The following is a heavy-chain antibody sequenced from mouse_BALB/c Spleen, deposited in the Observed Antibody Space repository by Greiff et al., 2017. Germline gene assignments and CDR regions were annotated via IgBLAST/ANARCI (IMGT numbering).Heavy chain of an antibody. J-gene: IGHJ3*01. V-gene: IGHV1-4*02. D-gene: IGHD2-1*01. CDR2: INPSSGYT. CDR1: GYTFTSYT. CDR3: TITDYGNYGFAY. Sequence: VQLQQSAAELARPGASVKMSCKASGYTFTSYTMHWVKQRPGQGLEWIGYINPSSGYTEYNQKFKDKTTLTADKSSSTAYMQLSSLTSEDSAVYYCTITDYGNYGFAYWGQGTLVTVSA.